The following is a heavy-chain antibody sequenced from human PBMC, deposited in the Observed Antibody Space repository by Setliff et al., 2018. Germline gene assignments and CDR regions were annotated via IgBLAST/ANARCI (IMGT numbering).Heavy chain of an antibody. CDR3: ARDGPHCVTSSCPGAWFDP. Sequence: PSETLSLTCTVSGASISSYYWSWIRQPPGEGLEWIGYIYSSGNIKYNPSLKSRVTISLDTSKNQFSLKLSSVTAADTAVYYCARDGPHCVTSSCPGAWFDPWGQGILVTVS. CDR1: GASISSYY. J-gene: IGHJ5*02. V-gene: IGHV4-4*09. D-gene: IGHD2-2*01. CDR2: IYSSGNI.